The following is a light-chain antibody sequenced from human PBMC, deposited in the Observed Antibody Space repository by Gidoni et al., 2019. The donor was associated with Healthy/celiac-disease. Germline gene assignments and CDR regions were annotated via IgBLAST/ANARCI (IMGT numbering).Light chain of an antibody. J-gene: IGKJ1*01. Sequence: PSPSSLSASVGDKVTITCRASQSISSDLNWYQQKPGKAPKLLIYAASSFQSGFPSRFSGSGSGTDFTLTISSLQPEDFATYYCQQSYSTPRTFXQXTKVEIK. CDR1: QSISSD. CDR2: AAS. V-gene: IGKV1-39*01. CDR3: QQSYSTPRT.